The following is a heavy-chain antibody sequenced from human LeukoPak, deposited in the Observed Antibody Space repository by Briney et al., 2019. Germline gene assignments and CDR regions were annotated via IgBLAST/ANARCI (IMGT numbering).Heavy chain of an antibody. J-gene: IGHJ4*02. CDR3: ARVSWWDGGGACSFGY. D-gene: IGHD2-21*02. CDR2: IYYSGST. Sequence: SETLSLTCTVSGGSISYYYWSWIRQSPGKGLEWIGHIYYSGSTNYNPSLQSRLTISVDTSRNQFSLRLSSVTAADTTVYFCARVSWWDGGGACSFGYWGQGTLVTVSS. CDR1: GGSISYYY. V-gene: IGHV4-59*01.